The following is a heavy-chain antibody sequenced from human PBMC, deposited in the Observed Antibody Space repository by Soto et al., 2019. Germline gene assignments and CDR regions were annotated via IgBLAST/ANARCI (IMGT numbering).Heavy chain of an antibody. Sequence: QVQLVESGGGVVQPGRSLRLSCAASGFTFSSYGMHWVRQAPGKGLEWVAVISYDGSNKYYADSVKGRFTISRDNAKNTLYLQMNSLRAEDTAVYYCAKVVVGYCSSTSCLSWFEPWGQGTLVTVSS. J-gene: IGHJ5*02. CDR3: AKVVVGYCSSTSCLSWFEP. CDR2: ISYDGSNK. D-gene: IGHD2-2*01. V-gene: IGHV3-30*18. CDR1: GFTFSSYG.